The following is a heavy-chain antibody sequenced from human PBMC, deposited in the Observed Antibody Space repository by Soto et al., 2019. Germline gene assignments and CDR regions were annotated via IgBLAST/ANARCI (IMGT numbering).Heavy chain of an antibody. CDR2: INSDGSRT. CDR1: GFTFSSYW. CDR3: GRANLFLYNYIDN. J-gene: IGHJ4*02. D-gene: IGHD1-1*01. Sequence: EVQLVVSGGGLVQPGGSLRLSCAASGFTFSSYWMHWVRQVPGKGLVWVSHINSDGSRTNYADSVKGRFTVSRDNAKNTLYLQVNSLRAEDTAVYYCGRANLFLYNYIDNWGQGTLVTVSS. V-gene: IGHV3-74*01.